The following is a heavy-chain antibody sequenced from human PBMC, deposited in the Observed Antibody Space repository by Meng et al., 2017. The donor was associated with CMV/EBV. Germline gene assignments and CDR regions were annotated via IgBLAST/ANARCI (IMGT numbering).Heavy chain of an antibody. CDR1: GGTFSSYT. CDR2: IIPILGIA. D-gene: IGHD2-8*01. V-gene: IGHV1-69*04. CDR3: ARDFVRGRSMDV. J-gene: IGHJ6*02. Sequence: SVKVSCKASGGTFSSYTISWVRQAPGQELEWMGRIIPILGIANYAQKFQGRVTITADKSTSTAYMELSSLRSEDTAVYYCARDFVRGRSMDVWGQGTTVTVSS.